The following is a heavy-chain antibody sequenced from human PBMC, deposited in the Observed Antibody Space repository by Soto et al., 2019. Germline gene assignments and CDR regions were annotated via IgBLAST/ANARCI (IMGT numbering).Heavy chain of an antibody. CDR3: AKLVVAAISYFDY. CDR1: GFTFSSYA. Sequence: GGSLRLSCAASGFTFSSYAMSWVRQAPGKGLEWVSAISASGGSTYYADSVKGRFTISRDNSKNTLYLQMNSLRAEDTAVYYCAKLVVAAISYFDYWGQGTLVTVSS. D-gene: IGHD2-15*01. CDR2: ISASGGST. V-gene: IGHV3-23*01. J-gene: IGHJ4*02.